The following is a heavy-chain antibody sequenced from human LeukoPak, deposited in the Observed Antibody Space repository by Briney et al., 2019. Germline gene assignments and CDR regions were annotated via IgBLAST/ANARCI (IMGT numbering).Heavy chain of an antibody. J-gene: IGHJ4*02. V-gene: IGHV4-39*01. D-gene: IGHD1-26*01. CDR2: IYYSGST. CDR3: ARQGWEVRSD. CDR1: GGSISSGGYY. Sequence: SETLSLTCTVSGGSISSGGYYWSWIRQPPGKGLEWIGSIYYSGSTYYNPSLKSRVTISVDTSKNQFSLKLSSVTAADTAVYYCARQGWEVRSDWGQGTLVTVSS.